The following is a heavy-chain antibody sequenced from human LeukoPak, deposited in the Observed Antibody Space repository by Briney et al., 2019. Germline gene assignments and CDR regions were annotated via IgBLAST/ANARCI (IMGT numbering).Heavy chain of an antibody. CDR1: GGSISSYY. CDR3: ARDRGGLPTLYFDY. Sequence: SETLSLTCTVSGGSISSYYWSWIRQPAGKGLEWIGRIYTSGSTNYNPSLQSRVAMSVDTSKNQFSLKLSSVTAADTAVYYCARDRGGLPTLYFDYWGQGTLVTVSS. J-gene: IGHJ4*02. V-gene: IGHV4-4*07. D-gene: IGHD1-26*01. CDR2: IYTSGST.